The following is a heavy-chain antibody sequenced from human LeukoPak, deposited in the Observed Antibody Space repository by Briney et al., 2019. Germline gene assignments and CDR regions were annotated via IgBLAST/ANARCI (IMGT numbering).Heavy chain of an antibody. J-gene: IGHJ4*02. CDR3: AIPLSYGDYGY. V-gene: IGHV4-4*07. CDR2: IYTSGSN. Sequence: PPETLSLTCTVSGGSISRYSGSWIRQPAGKGLEWIGRIYTSGSNNYNPSLKSRVPISLDTPQNQFSLNLSALNAADTAVYYCAIPLSYGDYGYWGQGTLVTVSS. CDR1: GGSISRYS. D-gene: IGHD4-17*01.